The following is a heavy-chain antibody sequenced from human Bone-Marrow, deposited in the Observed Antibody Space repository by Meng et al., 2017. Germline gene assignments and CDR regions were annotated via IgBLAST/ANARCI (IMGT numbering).Heavy chain of an antibody. V-gene: IGHV4-59*12. J-gene: IGHJ4*02. CDR3: AREASPEYYFDY. CDR2: IYYSGCT. D-gene: IGHD1-14*01. Sequence: LPESVPGLVKPSETLLLTCTVSGGSIISYYWSWIRQPPGKGLEWIGYIYYSGCTYYNPSLKSLVTISVDTSKNQFSLKLSSVTAADTAVYYCAREASPEYYFDYWGQGTLVTVSS. CDR1: GGSIISYY.